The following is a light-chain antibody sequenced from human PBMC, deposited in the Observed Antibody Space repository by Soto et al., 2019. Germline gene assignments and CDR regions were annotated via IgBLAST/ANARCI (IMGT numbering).Light chain of an antibody. CDR3: SSYAGGHNPVV. CDR2: EVS. J-gene: IGLJ2*01. CDR1: SSDVGGYNY. V-gene: IGLV2-8*01. Sequence: QSALTQPPSASGSPGQSVAISCTGTSSDVGGYNYVSWYQQHPGKAPKLIIYEVSKRPSGVPDRFSGSKSGNTASLTVSGLQVEDEADYHCSSYAGGHNPVVFGGGTKLTV.